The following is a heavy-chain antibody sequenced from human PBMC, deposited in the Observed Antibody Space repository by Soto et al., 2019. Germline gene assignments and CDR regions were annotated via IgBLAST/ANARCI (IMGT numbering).Heavy chain of an antibody. V-gene: IGHV4-4*07. D-gene: IGHD6-13*01. CDR1: GGSISSFY. CDR3: AGGSSRWDY. Sequence: SETLSLTCTVSGGSISSFYWSWIRQPAGKGLEWIGRIYSGGRNNYNTSLKSRVTMSVDTSKNQFSLRLSSVTAADTAMYYSAGGSSRWDYWGQGTLVTVSS. CDR2: IYSGGRN. J-gene: IGHJ4*02.